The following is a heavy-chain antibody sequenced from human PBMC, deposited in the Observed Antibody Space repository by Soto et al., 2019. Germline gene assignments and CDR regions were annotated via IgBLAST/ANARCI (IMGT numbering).Heavy chain of an antibody. CDR1: GGSISSNY. CDR2: IYDSAST. CDR3: AREEAAASIGFDP. J-gene: IGHJ5*02. D-gene: IGHD2-2*01. Sequence: PSETLSLTCTVSGGSISSNYWTWILQPPGKGLEWIGYIYDSASTNYNPSLKSRVTLSVDTSKNQLSLKLTSVTAADTAVYYCAREEAAASIGFDPWGQGALVTVSS. V-gene: IGHV4-59*01.